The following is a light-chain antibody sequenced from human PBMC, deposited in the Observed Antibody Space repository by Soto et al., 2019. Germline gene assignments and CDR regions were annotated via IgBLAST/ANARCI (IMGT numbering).Light chain of an antibody. CDR2: AAT. V-gene: IGKV3-15*01. CDR1: QSIDDD. J-gene: IGKJ4*01. CDR3: QQYNTWPLS. Sequence: VMTQSPASVAVSPGDIATLSCSASQSIDDDLAWYQHRLGQAPRLLIFAATTRAPDVPVRFSGIGSGTDFTLTITGLQSDACAVSYCQQYNTWPLSFGGGTKV.